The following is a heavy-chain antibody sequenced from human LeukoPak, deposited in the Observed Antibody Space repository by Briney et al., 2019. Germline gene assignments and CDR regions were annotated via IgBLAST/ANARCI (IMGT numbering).Heavy chain of an antibody. CDR2: IYYSGRT. V-gene: IGHV4-59*01. D-gene: IGHD3-10*01. CDR1: GGSISSYY. Sequence: SETLSLTCTVSGGSISSYYWSWIRQPPGKGLEWIGYIYYSGRTNYNPSLKSRVTILVDTSKNQFSLKLNSVTAADTAVYYCARDLYGGGFFDFWGQGALVTVSS. J-gene: IGHJ4*02. CDR3: ARDLYGGGFFDF.